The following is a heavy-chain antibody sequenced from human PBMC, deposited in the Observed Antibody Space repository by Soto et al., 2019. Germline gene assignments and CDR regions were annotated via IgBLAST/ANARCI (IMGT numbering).Heavy chain of an antibody. CDR2: IYSGGST. Sequence: GGSLRLSCAASGFTVNSNYMSWVRQAPGKGLEWVSVIYSGGSTYYADSVKGRFIISRDDSKNTLFLQMNSLRAEDTAVYYCATAKLLLPWLFDYWGQGALVTVSS. CDR3: ATAKLLLPWLFDY. V-gene: IGHV3-66*01. D-gene: IGHD2-15*01. J-gene: IGHJ4*02. CDR1: GFTVNSNY.